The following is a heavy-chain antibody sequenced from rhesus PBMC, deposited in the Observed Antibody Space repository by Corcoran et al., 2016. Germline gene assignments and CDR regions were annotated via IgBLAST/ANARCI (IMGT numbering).Heavy chain of an antibody. J-gene: IGHJ4*01. D-gene: IGHD3-9*01. CDR1: GFTFSSYG. Sequence: EVQLVETGGGLVQPGGSLKLSCAASGFTFSSYGMSWVRQAPGKGLEWVSAINSGGVSTYSADSVKCRFTISRDNSKKTLSLQMNSLRAEDTAVYYCAKDPYYEDDYGDYYTYYFDYWGQGVLVTVSS. CDR2: INSGGVST. CDR3: AKDPYYEDDYGDYYTYYFDY. V-gene: IGHV3S5*01.